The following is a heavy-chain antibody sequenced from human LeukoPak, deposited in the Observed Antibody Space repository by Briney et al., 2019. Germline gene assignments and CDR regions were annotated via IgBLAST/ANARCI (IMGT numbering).Heavy chain of an antibody. Sequence: PGGSLRLSCAASGFTFSSYGMHWVRQAPGKGLEWVAVISYDGSNKYYADSVKGRFTISRDNSKNTLYLQMNSLRAEDTAVYYCAKGLWGATTPFYFDYWGQGTLVTVSS. CDR3: AKGLWGATTPFYFDY. CDR2: ISYDGSNK. V-gene: IGHV3-30*18. CDR1: GFTFSSYG. J-gene: IGHJ4*02. D-gene: IGHD1-26*01.